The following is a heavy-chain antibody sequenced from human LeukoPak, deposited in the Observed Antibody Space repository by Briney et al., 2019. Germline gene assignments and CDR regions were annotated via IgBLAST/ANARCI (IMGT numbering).Heavy chain of an antibody. CDR1: GFTFNSYG. V-gene: IGHV3-30*02. D-gene: IGHD3-22*01. Sequence: GGSLRLSCAAPGFTFNSYGIHWVRQAPGKGLEWVAFIRYDGSSKYYVDSVKGRFTISRDNSKNTLYLQMNSLRVEDTAVYYCAKSWNYYDSSGNDALDIWGQGTMVTVSS. CDR2: IRYDGSSK. CDR3: AKSWNYYDSSGNDALDI. J-gene: IGHJ3*02.